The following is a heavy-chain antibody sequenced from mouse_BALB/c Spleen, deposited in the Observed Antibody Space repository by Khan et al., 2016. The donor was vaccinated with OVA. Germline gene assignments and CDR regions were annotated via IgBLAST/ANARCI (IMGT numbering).Heavy chain of an antibody. CDR1: GYTFTTYT. CDR2: IIPTNDYT. J-gene: IGHJ3*01. V-gene: IGHV1-4*01. D-gene: IGHD2-14*01. CDR3: AREGAYYRSDGWFAY. Sequence: QVQLQQSGAKLARPGASVKMSCKASGYTFTTYTIHWVKQRPGQGLEWIGYIIPTNDYTNYNQKFKDRATLTADKSSSTAYMQLSSLTSEDSALYYCAREGAYYRSDGWFAYWGQGTLVTVSA.